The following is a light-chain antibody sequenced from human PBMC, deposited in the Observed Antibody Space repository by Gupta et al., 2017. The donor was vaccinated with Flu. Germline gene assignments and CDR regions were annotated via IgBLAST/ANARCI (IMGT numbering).Light chain of an antibody. Sequence: SYVMTQPPSVSVAPGTTARITCGGDNIGSNSVHWYQQKPGQAPVLVVYDVNDRRSGIPERFSGSNSGNTATLTISRVEAGDEADYYCQVWDTRSDHPVVFGGGTKLTVL. V-gene: IGLV3-21*03. CDR1: NIGSNS. J-gene: IGLJ2*01. CDR2: DVN. CDR3: QVWDTRSDHPVV.